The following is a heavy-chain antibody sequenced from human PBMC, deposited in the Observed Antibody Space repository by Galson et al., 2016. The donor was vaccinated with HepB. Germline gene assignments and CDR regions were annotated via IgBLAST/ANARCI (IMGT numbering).Heavy chain of an antibody. CDR3: SRDPRRLDY. CDR2: IGGGSGAI. V-gene: IGHV3-11*01. D-gene: IGHD6-25*01. CDR1: GFSFSQSY. J-gene: IGHJ4*02. Sequence: SLRLSCAASGFSFSQSYMTWIRQAPGQGPELVAYIGGGSGAISCDDSVRGRFTISRDNANSKLYLQMNSLRAEDTAMYYCSRDPRRLDYWGQGTLVTVSS.